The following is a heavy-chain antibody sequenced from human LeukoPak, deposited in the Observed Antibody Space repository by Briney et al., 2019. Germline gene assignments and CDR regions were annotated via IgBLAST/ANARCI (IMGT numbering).Heavy chain of an antibody. Sequence: SETLSLTCTVSGGSISSGGYYWSWIRQHPGKGLEWIGYIYYSGSTYYNPSLKSRVTMSVDTSKNQFSLNLTSVTAADTAVYYCARYGTYYYYYYMDVWGKGTTVTVSS. D-gene: IGHD4-17*01. J-gene: IGHJ6*03. V-gene: IGHV4-31*03. CDR3: ARYGTYYYYYYMDV. CDR2: IYYSGST. CDR1: GGSISSGGYY.